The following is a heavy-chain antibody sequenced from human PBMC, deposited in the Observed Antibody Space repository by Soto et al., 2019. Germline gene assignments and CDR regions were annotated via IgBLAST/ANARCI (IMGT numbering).Heavy chain of an antibody. CDR2: IIPIFGTA. CDR3: ARGNHRWLQLWYFAL. Sequence: QVQLVQSGAEVKKPGCSVTVSCKASGGTFSSYTISWVRQAPGQGLEWMGGIIPIFGTANYAQKFQGSVTITADESTSTASMELSSLRSEDTAVYYCARGNHRWLQLWYFALWGRGTLVTVSS. CDR1: GGTFSSYT. D-gene: IGHD5-12*01. J-gene: IGHJ2*01. V-gene: IGHV1-69*12.